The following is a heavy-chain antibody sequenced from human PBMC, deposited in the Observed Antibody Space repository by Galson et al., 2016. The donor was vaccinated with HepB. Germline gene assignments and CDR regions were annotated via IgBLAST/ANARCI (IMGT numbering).Heavy chain of an antibody. V-gene: IGHV3-13*05. CDR1: GFTFSIHD. CDR3: TRGKSLWTMPWNYGLDV. D-gene: IGHD2-2*01. Sequence: SLRLSCAASGFTFSIHDMHWVRQATGKGLEWVSAIETSGAPYSPDSVKGRFTIPGENGKNSLYLQMDSLRAGDTAVYYCTRGKSLWTMPWNYGLDVWGKGTTVTVSS. J-gene: IGHJ6*04. CDR2: IETSGAP.